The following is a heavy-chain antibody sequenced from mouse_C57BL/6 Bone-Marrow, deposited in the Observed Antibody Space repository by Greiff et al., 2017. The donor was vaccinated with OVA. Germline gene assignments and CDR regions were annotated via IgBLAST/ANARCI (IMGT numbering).Heavy chain of an antibody. Sequence: EVKLQQSGPVLVKPGASVKMSCKASGYTFTDYYMNWVKQSHGKSLEWIGVINPYNGGTSYNQKFKGKATLTVDKSSSTAYMELNSLTSEDSAVYYCARGGITNGFYWGQGTTLTVSS. CDR2: INPYNGGT. J-gene: IGHJ2*01. D-gene: IGHD1-1*01. CDR1: GYTFTDYY. V-gene: IGHV1-19*01. CDR3: ARGGITNGFY.